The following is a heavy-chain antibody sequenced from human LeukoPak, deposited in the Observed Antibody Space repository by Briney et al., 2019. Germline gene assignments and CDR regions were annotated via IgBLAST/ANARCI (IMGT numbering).Heavy chain of an antibody. Sequence: PSQTLSLTCTVSGGSISSGDYYWSWIRQPPGKGLEWIGYIYYSGGTNYNPSLKSRVTISVDTSKNQFSLKLSSVTAADTAVYYCARHPQWLVRGYFDLWGRGTLVTVSS. V-gene: IGHV4-30-4*08. CDR1: GGSISSGDYY. D-gene: IGHD6-19*01. J-gene: IGHJ2*01. CDR2: IYYSGGT. CDR3: ARHPQWLVRGYFDL.